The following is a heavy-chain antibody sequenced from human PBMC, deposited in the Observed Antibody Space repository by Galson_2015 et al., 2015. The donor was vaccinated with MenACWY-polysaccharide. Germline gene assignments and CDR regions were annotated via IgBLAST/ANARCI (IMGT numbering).Heavy chain of an antibody. CDR2: IKQAGSEK. D-gene: IGHD5-12*01. CDR1: GFTFSNYW. Sequence: SLRLSCAASGFTFSNYWMSWVRQAPGKGLEWVANIKQAGSEKYYVDSVKGRFKISRDNAKNSVHLQMNSLRSEDTAVYYCERRGGYSCSDYDNWFDPWGQGTLFTVSS. J-gene: IGHJ5*02. CDR3: ERRGGYSCSDYDNWFDP. V-gene: IGHV3-7*01.